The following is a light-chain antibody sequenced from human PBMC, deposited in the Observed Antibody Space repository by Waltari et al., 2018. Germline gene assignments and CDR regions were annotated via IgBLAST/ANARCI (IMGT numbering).Light chain of an antibody. CDR3: QQSYSTPETT. V-gene: IGKV1-39*01. J-gene: IGKJ5*01. CDR1: QSISSY. Sequence: DIQMTQSPSSPSASVGDRVTITCRASQSISSYLNWYQQKPGKAPKLLIYAASSLQSGVPSRFSGSGSGTDFTLTISSLQPEDFATYYCQQSYSTPETTFGQGTRLEIK. CDR2: AAS.